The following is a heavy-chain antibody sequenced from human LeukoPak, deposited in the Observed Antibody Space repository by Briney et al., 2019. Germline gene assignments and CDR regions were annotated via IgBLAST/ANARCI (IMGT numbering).Heavy chain of an antibody. CDR3: ASGWGKQQLVGLYYYYYMDV. J-gene: IGHJ6*03. CDR2: ISAYNGNT. D-gene: IGHD6-13*01. Sequence: ASVKVSCKASGYTFTSYGISWVRQAPGRGLEWMGWISAYNGNTNYAQKLQGRVTMTTDTSTSTAYMELRSLRSDDTAVYYCASGWGKQQLVGLYYYYYMDVWGKGTTVTVSS. V-gene: IGHV1-18*01. CDR1: GYTFTSYG.